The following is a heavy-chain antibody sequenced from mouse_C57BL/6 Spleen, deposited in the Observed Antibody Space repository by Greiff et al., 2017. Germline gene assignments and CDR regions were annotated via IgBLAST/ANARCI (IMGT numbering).Heavy chain of an antibody. CDR2: IYPGSGST. CDR3: ARKGGNYDY. Sequence: QVQLQQPGAELVKPGASVKMSCKASGYTFTSYWITWVKQRPGQGLAWIGDIYPGSGSTNYNEKFKSKATLTVDTSSSTAYMQLISLTSEDSAVYYCARKGGNYDYGGQGTTLTVSS. V-gene: IGHV1-55*01. D-gene: IGHD2-1*01. J-gene: IGHJ2*01. CDR1: GYTFTSYW.